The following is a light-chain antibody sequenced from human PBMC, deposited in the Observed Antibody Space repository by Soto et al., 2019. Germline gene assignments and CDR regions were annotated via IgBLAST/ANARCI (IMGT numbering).Light chain of an antibody. J-gene: IGKJ5*01. CDR1: KSLSGSN. Sequence: EIVLTQSPGTLHLSPGEREPLSCRASKSLSGSNLAWNQRKPGRGPRLLIYGESSRATGIPGRFSGSGSGTDFTLTISRLEPEDFAVYYCQQYGTSPIIFGQGTRLEIK. CDR2: GES. V-gene: IGKV3-20*01. CDR3: QQYGTSPII.